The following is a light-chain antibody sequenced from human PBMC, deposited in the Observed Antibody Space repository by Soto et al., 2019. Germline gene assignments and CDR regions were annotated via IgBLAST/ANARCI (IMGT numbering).Light chain of an antibody. Sequence: EIVLTQSPGTLSLSPGERATLSCRASQSVSGSYLAWYQQKPGQAPRLLIYEASSRATGIPDRFSGGGSGTDFTLSISKVEPEDFAVYYCQQYGRPPRATFGQGTRLEIK. J-gene: IGKJ5*01. V-gene: IGKV3-20*01. CDR3: QQYGRPPRAT. CDR2: EAS. CDR1: QSVSGSY.